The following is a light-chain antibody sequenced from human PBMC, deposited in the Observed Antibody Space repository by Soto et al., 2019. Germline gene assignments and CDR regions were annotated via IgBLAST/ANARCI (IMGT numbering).Light chain of an antibody. CDR3: QLWDGGSGHRV. Sequence: SYVLTHPPSVSVAPGKAARITCGGNNIGSKSVHWYQQKPGQAPLLVIYYDRDRPSGIPERFSGSNSGNTATLTISRVEAEDEAHYYCQLWDGGSGHRVFGGGTKLTVL. V-gene: IGLV3-21*04. CDR1: NIGSKS. J-gene: IGLJ2*01. CDR2: YDR.